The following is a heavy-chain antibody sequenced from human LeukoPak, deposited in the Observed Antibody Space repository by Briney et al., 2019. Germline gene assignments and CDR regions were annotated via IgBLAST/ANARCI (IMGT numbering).Heavy chain of an antibody. CDR1: GFTFGDYA. CDR2: IRSKAYGGTT. V-gene: IGHV3-49*03. Sequence: GGSLRLSCTASGFTFGDYAMSWFRQAPGKGLEWVGFIRSKAYGGTTEYAASVKGRFTISRDNSKNTLYLQMNSLRAEDTAVYYCARGFGDGYQDKFDYWGQGTLVTVSS. CDR3: ARGFGDGYQDKFDY. D-gene: IGHD5-24*01. J-gene: IGHJ4*02.